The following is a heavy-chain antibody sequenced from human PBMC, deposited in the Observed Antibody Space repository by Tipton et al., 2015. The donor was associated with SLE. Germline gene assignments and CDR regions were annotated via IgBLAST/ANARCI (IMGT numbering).Heavy chain of an antibody. V-gene: IGHV4-39*01. CDR1: GDSISSANYY. Sequence: TLSLTCTVSGDSISSANYYWGWIRQPPGKRLEWIGTINYSGNTYYNPSLENRVTISVDTSKNHFSLDLSSVTAADTAVYYCARHVAEYDYADNWGQGTLVIVSS. J-gene: IGHJ4*02. D-gene: IGHD3-16*01. CDR2: INYSGNT. CDR3: ARHVAEYDYADN.